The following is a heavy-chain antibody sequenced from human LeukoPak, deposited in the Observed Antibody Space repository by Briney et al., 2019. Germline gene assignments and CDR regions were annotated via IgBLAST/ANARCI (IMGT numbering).Heavy chain of an antibody. Sequence: ASVKVSCKASGYTFTGYYMHWVRQAPGQGLEWMGWINPNSGGTNYAQKFQGRVTMTRDTSISTAYMELRSLRSDDTAVYYCARVVNNWNYVGYYMDVWGKGTTVTVSS. J-gene: IGHJ6*03. CDR1: GYTFTGYY. D-gene: IGHD1-7*01. CDR2: INPNSGGT. V-gene: IGHV1-2*02. CDR3: ARVVNNWNYVGYYMDV.